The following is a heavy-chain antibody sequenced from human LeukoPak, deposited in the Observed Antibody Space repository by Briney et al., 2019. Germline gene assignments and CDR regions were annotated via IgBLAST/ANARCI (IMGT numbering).Heavy chain of an antibody. CDR2: SDPEDGER. V-gene: IGHV1-24*01. D-gene: IGHD5-18*01. Sequence: ASVKVSCKVSGKTLSDLSIHWLRQPPGKGLEWLGGSDPEDGERIYAQMFQGRVTMTEDTSIDTAYMELSSLRSEDTAVYYCVTGFTTMAVDYFDYWGQGTLVTVSP. CDR3: VTGFTTMAVDYFDY. J-gene: IGHJ4*02. CDR1: GKTLSDLS.